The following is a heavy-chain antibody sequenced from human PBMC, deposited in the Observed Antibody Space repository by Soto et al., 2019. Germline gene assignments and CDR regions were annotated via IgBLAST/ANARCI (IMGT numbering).Heavy chain of an antibody. Sequence: EVQLLESGGGLVQPGGSLRLSCAASGFTFSSYAMRWVRQAPGKGLEWVSAISGSGGSTYYADSVKGRFTISRDNSKNTLYLQMNSLRAEDTAVYYCAKTEEIVVVPADYWGQGTLVTVSS. CDR2: ISGSGGST. CDR1: GFTFSSYA. J-gene: IGHJ4*02. CDR3: AKTEEIVVVPADY. V-gene: IGHV3-23*01. D-gene: IGHD2-2*01.